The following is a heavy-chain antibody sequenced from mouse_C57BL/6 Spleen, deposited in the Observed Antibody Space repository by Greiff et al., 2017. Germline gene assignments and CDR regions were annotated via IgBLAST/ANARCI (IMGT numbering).Heavy chain of an antibody. Sequence: QVQLKQPGAELVKPGASVKLSCKASGYTFTSYWMQWVKQRPGQGLEWIGEIDPSDSCTNYNQKFKGKATLTVDTSSSTAYMQLSSLTSEGSAVYYCASPLLGRRDFNYWGQGTTLTVSS. J-gene: IGHJ2*01. CDR1: GYTFTSYW. V-gene: IGHV1-50*01. D-gene: IGHD4-1*01. CDR2: IDPSDSCT. CDR3: ASPLLGRRDFNY.